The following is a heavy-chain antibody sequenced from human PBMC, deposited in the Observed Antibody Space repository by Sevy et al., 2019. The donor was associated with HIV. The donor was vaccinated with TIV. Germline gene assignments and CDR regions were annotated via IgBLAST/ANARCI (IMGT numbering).Heavy chain of an antibody. Sequence: ASVKVSCKASGYTFTGYYMHWVRQAPGQGLEWMGWINPNSGGTNYAQKFQGRVTMTRDTSINTAYMELSRLRSDDTAVYYCAREIDSSGYYGTGAWFDPWGQGTLVTVSS. CDR2: INPNSGGT. J-gene: IGHJ5*02. D-gene: IGHD3-22*01. CDR3: AREIDSSGYYGTGAWFDP. V-gene: IGHV1-2*02. CDR1: GYTFTGYY.